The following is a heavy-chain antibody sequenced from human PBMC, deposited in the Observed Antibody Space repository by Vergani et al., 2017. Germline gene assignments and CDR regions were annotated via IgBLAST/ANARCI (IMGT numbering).Heavy chain of an antibody. Sequence: QVQLVQSGAEVKKPGSSVKVSCKASGGTFSSYAISWVRQAPGQGLEGMGGIIPIFGTANYAQKFQGRVTITADDATSTAYMELSSLRSEDTAVYYCARDSGIVVAPYYYYYGMDVWGQGTTVTVSS. CDR1: GGTFSSYA. V-gene: IGHV1-69*12. CDR3: ARDSGIVVAPYYYYYGMDV. D-gene: IGHD3-22*01. CDR2: IIPIFGTA. J-gene: IGHJ6*02.